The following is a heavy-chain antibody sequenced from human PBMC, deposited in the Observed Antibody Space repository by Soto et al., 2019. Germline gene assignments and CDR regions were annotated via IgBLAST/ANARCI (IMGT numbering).Heavy chain of an antibody. CDR1: GYTFTSYY. CDR2: INPSGGST. J-gene: IGHJ4*02. Sequence: QVQLMQSGAEVKKPGASVTISCKASGYTFTSYYIHWVRQAPRQGLEWMAIINPSGGSTTYAQKFQGSVSVTRDTATSTVNMELSSLSSEGAAVYFCARDLTAADYWGQGTLVTVSP. D-gene: IGHD2-21*02. CDR3: ARDLTAADY. V-gene: IGHV1-46*01.